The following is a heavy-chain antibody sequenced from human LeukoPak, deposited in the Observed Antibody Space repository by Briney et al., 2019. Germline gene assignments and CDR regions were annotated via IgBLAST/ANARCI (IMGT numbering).Heavy chain of an antibody. CDR3: AKRRSYSSSHYYYGMDV. Sequence: GSLRLSCAASGFTFSSYAMSWVRQAPGKGLEWVSAISGSGGSTYYADSVKGRFTISRDNSKNTLYLQMNSLRAEDTAVYYCAKRRSYSSSHYYYGMDVWGQGTTVTVSS. J-gene: IGHJ6*02. D-gene: IGHD6-6*01. V-gene: IGHV3-23*01. CDR2: ISGSGGST. CDR1: GFTFSSYA.